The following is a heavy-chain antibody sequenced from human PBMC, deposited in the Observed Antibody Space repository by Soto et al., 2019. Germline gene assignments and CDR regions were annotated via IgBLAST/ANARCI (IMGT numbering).Heavy chain of an antibody. Sequence: QVQLVESGGGVVQPGRSLRLSCAATGFTFSSYGMHWVRQAPGKGLEWGAVIWYDGSNKYYADYVKGRFTISRDNSKNTLYLQMKSLRAEDTAVYYCARDTARAMVRIYYGMDVWGQGTTVTVSS. CDR1: GFTFSSYG. D-gene: IGHD3-10*01. CDR3: ARDTARAMVRIYYGMDV. J-gene: IGHJ6*02. V-gene: IGHV3-33*01. CDR2: IWYDGSNK.